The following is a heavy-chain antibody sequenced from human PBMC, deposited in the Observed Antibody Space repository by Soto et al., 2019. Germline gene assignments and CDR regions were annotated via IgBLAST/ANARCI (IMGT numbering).Heavy chain of an antibody. D-gene: IGHD2-15*01. CDR2: INPNSGGT. Sequence: GASVKVSCKASGYTFTGYYMHWVRQAPGQGLEWMGWINPNSGGTNYAQKFQGWVTMTRDTPISTAYMGLSRLRSDDTAVYYCARDKGYCSDTSCPDFDYWGQGTLVTVSS. CDR1: GYTFTGYY. J-gene: IGHJ4*02. CDR3: ARDKGYCSDTSCPDFDY. V-gene: IGHV1-2*04.